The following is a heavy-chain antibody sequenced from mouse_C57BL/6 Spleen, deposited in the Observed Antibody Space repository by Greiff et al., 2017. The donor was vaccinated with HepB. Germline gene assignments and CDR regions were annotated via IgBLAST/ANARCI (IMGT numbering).Heavy chain of an antibody. Sequence: QVQLQQSGAELMKPGASVKLSCKATGYTFTGYWIEWVKQRPGHGLEWIGEILPGSGSTNYNEKFKGKATFTADTSSNTAYMQLSSLTTEDSAIYYCARGDDYDPLAYYYAMDYWGQGTSVTVSS. CDR3: ARGDDYDPLAYYYAMDY. D-gene: IGHD2-4*01. V-gene: IGHV1-9*01. CDR2: ILPGSGST. CDR1: GYTFTGYW. J-gene: IGHJ4*01.